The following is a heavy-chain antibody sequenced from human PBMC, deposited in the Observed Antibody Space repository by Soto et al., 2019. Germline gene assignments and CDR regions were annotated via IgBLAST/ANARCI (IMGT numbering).Heavy chain of an antibody. CDR1: GFTFSSYG. CDR2: ISYDGSNK. V-gene: IGHV3-30*18. CDR3: AKDDTGLLYYFDY. J-gene: IGHJ4*02. Sequence: GSLRLSCAASGFTFSSYGMHWVRQAPGKGLEWVAVISYDGSNKYYADSVKGRFTISRDNSKNTLYLQMNSLRAEDTAVYYCAKDDTGLLYYFDYWGQGTLVTVSS.